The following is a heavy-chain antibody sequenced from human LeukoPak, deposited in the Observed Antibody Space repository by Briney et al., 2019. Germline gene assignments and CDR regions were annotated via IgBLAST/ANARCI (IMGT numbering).Heavy chain of an antibody. Sequence: SETLSLTCDVYGGSFSGYYWSWIRQPPGKGLEWIGEINHSGSTNYNPSLKSRVTISVDTSKNQFSLKLSSVTAADTAVYYCARGYCSGGSCYYYYGMDVWGKGTTVTVSS. V-gene: IGHV4-34*01. CDR1: GGSFSGYY. CDR3: ARGYCSGGSCYYYYGMDV. J-gene: IGHJ6*04. D-gene: IGHD2-15*01. CDR2: INHSGST.